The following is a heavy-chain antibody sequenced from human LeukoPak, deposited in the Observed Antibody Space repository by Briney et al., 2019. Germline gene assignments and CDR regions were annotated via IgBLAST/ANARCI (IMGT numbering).Heavy chain of an antibody. D-gene: IGHD2-2*01. CDR3: ARVSEDFVVVPAYGGFFKT. V-gene: IGHV3-33*01. CDR2: VWYDGSNK. Sequence: GRSLRLSCAASGFTFSSYGMHWVRQAPGKGLEWVAVVWYDGSNKYYADSVKGRFTISRDNSKNTLYLQMNSLRAEDTAVYYWARVSEDFVVVPAYGGFFKTGGKGKMVPVS. CDR1: GFTFSSYG. J-gene: IGHJ3*01.